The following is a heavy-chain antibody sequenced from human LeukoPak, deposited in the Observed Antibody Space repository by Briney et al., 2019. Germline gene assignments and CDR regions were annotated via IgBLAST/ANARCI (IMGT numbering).Heavy chain of an antibody. CDR2: INPSGGST. CDR3: AREGIAARLAVAYYFDY. CDR1: GYTFTSYY. D-gene: IGHD6-6*01. Sequence: ASVKVSCKASGYTFTSYYMHWVRQAPGQGLEWMGIINPSGGSTGYAQKFQGRVTMTRDTSTSTVYMELSSLRSEDTAVYYCAREGIAARLAVAYYFDYWGQGTLVTVSS. V-gene: IGHV1-46*01. J-gene: IGHJ4*02.